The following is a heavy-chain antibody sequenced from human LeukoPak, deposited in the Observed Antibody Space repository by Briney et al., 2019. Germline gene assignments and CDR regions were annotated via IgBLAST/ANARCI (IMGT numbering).Heavy chain of an antibody. D-gene: IGHD5-12*01. Sequence: SETLCLTCAVYGGSFSGYYWSWIRQPPGKGLEWIGEINHSGSTNYNPSLKSRVTISVDTSKNQFSLKLSSVTAADTAVYYCARVSGYDWESFHDYWGQGTLVTVSS. V-gene: IGHV4-34*01. CDR2: INHSGST. CDR1: GGSFSGYY. CDR3: ARVSGYDWESFHDY. J-gene: IGHJ4*02.